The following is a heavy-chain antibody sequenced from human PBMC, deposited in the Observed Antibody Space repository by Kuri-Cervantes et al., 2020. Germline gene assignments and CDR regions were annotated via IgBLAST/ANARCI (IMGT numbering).Heavy chain of an antibody. D-gene: IGHD3-10*01. V-gene: IGHV4-39*01. CDR2: IYYSGST. J-gene: IGHJ3*02. Sequence: SETLSLTCTVSGGSISSSSYYWGWIRQPPGKGLEWIGSIYYSGSTYYNPSLKSRVTISVDTSKNQFSLKLSSVTAADTAVYYCARHADTYYYGSGGYKFDIWGQGTMVTVSS. CDR3: ARHADTYYYGSGGYKFDI. CDR1: GGSISSSSYY.